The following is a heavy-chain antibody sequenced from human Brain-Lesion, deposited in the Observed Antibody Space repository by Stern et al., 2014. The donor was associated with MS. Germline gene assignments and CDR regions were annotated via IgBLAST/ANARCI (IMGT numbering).Heavy chain of an antibody. CDR2: LYYSGNT. Sequence: VQLVESGPGLVKPSETLSLTCTVAGGSVSSTSYAWAWIRQPPGKGLEWIGALYYSGNTYSSPSLKSRLTISLSTSKNHVLLQLRFVTAADTAVYYCAGEEDIRYCSGGSCTGNWFDPWGQGTLVTVSS. D-gene: IGHD2-15*01. J-gene: IGHJ5*02. CDR1: GGSVSSTSYA. V-gene: IGHV4-39*02. CDR3: AGEEDIRYCSGGSCTGNWFDP.